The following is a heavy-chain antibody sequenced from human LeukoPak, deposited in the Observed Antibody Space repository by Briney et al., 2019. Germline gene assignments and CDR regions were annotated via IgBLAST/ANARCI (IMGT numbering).Heavy chain of an antibody. CDR3: ARELVGLSSAGPHYYYYGMDV. V-gene: IGHV3-21*01. Sequence: GGSLRLSCVVSGVTFTSYSMSWVRQAPGKGLEWVSSISSSNSYIYYVDSVKGRFTISRDNAKNSLYLQMNSLRAEDTAVYYCARELVGLSSAGPHYYYYGMDVWGQGTTVTVSS. CDR1: GVTFTSYS. CDR2: ISSSNSYI. J-gene: IGHJ6*02. D-gene: IGHD3-16*01.